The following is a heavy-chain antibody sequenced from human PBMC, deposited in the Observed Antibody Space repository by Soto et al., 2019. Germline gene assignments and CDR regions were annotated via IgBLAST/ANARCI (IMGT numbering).Heavy chain of an antibody. D-gene: IGHD3-10*01. CDR3: ARQGRGNYYNGMDV. Sequence: GESLKISCKASGYSFTTYWIAWVRQTPGKGLEYMGIIYPDDSDTRYTPSFQGQVTIPADKSITTAYLRWSSLKASDTAIYYCARQGRGNYYNGMDVWGHGTIVTVSS. CDR1: GYSFTTYW. J-gene: IGHJ6*02. CDR2: IYPDDSDT. V-gene: IGHV5-51*01.